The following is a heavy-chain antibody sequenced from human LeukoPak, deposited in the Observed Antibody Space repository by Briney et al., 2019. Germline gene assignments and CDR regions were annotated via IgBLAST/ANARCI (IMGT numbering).Heavy chain of an antibody. V-gene: IGHV3-21*01. J-gene: IGHJ4*02. CDR2: ISSSSSYI. D-gene: IGHD1-26*01. Sequence: NSGGSLRLSCAASGFTFSSYAMSWVRQAPGKGLEWVSSISSSSSYIYYADSVKGRFTISRDNAKNSLYLQMNSLRAEDTAVYYCARGGSYHPHALVYWGQGTLVTVSS. CDR1: GFTFSSYA. CDR3: ARGGSYHPHALVY.